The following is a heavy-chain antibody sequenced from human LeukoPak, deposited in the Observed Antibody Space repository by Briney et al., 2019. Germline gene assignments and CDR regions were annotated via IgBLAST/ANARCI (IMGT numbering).Heavy chain of an antibody. J-gene: IGHJ6*02. Sequence: GGSLRLSCAASGFTVSTNYMNWVRQAPGKGLEWVSVLYSGGSTYYADSVKGRFTFSRDNSKNTVYLQMKSLRAEDTAVYYCARDSETETGWYYYGMDVWGQGATVTVSS. CDR1: GFTVSTNY. D-gene: IGHD1-1*01. CDR3: ARDSETETGWYYYGMDV. CDR2: LYSGGST. V-gene: IGHV3-53*01.